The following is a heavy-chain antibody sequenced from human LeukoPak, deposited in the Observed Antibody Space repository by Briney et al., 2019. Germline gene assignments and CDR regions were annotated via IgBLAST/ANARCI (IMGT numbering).Heavy chain of an antibody. CDR1: GGSFSSYA. Sequence: SVKVSCKASGGSFSSYATSWVRQAPGQGLEWMGGIIPIFGTANYAQKFQGRVTITTDESTSTAYMELSSLRSEDTAVYYCARCPQSSSWYYYMDVWGKGTTVTVSS. V-gene: IGHV1-69*05. D-gene: IGHD6-13*01. J-gene: IGHJ6*03. CDR3: ARCPQSSSWYYYMDV. CDR2: IIPIFGTA.